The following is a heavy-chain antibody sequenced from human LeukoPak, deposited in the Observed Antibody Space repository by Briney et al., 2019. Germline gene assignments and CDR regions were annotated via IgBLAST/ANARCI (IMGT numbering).Heavy chain of an antibody. CDR3: ARGPRVLRYFDWLLEIDY. Sequence: PSETLSLTCAVYGGSFSGYYWSWIRQPPGKGLEWIGEINHSGSTSYNPSLKSRVTISVDTSKNQFSLKLSSVTAADTAVYYCARGPRVLRYFDWLLEIDYWGQGTLVTVSS. J-gene: IGHJ4*02. V-gene: IGHV4-34*01. CDR2: INHSGST. D-gene: IGHD3-9*01. CDR1: GGSFSGYY.